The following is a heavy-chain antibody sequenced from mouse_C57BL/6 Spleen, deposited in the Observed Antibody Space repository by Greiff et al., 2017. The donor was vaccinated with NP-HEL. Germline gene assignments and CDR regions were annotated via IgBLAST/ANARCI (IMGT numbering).Heavy chain of an antibody. Sequence: QVQLQQSGAELVKPGASVKISCKASGYAFSSYWMNWVKQRPGKGLEWIGQIYPGDGDTNYNGKFKGKATLTADKSSSTAYMQLSSLTSEDSAVYFCARNFIYYYGSRDAMDYWGQGTSVTVSS. CDR1: GYAFSSYW. D-gene: IGHD1-1*01. J-gene: IGHJ4*01. CDR2: IYPGDGDT. CDR3: ARNFIYYYGSRDAMDY. V-gene: IGHV1-80*01.